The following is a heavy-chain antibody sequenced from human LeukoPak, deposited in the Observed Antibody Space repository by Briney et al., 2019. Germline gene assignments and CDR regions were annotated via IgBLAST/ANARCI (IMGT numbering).Heavy chain of an antibody. Sequence: GGSLRLSCAASGFTFSSYWVNWVRQTPGKGLEWVANIKQDGSEKYYVDSVKGRFTISRDNSKNTLYLQMNSLRAEDTAVYYCAKEYDFWSGYQSLDYWGQGTLVTVSS. CDR3: AKEYDFWSGYQSLDY. V-gene: IGHV3-7*03. D-gene: IGHD3-3*01. CDR1: GFTFSSYW. CDR2: IKQDGSEK. J-gene: IGHJ4*02.